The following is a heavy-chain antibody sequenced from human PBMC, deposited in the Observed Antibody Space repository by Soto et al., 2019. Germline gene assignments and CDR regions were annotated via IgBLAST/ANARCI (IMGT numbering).Heavy chain of an antibody. V-gene: IGHV4-59*08. J-gene: IGHJ6*03. CDR3: ARVSSWYPVNYYYYYYMDV. Sequence: SDTLSLTCTVTGGSISSYYWSWIRQPPGKGLEWIGYIYYSGSTNYNPSLKSRVTISVDTSKNQFSLKLSSVTAADTAVYYCARVSSWYPVNYYYYYYMDVWGKGTTVT. D-gene: IGHD6-13*01. CDR1: GGSISSYY. CDR2: IYYSGST.